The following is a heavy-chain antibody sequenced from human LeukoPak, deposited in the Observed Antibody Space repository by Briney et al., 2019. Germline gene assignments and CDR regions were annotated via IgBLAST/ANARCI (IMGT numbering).Heavy chain of an antibody. Sequence: PPGGSLRLSCAVSGFTFSSYGMSWVRQAPGKGLEWVSGISGSGGNTYYADSVKGRFTISRDNSKNTLYLQMNSLRAEDTAVYYPLGYCSRTSCLDAFDIWGQGTMVTVSS. D-gene: IGHD2-2*01. CDR1: GFTFSSYG. CDR3: LGYCSRTSCLDAFDI. CDR2: ISGSGGNT. V-gene: IGHV3-23*01. J-gene: IGHJ3*02.